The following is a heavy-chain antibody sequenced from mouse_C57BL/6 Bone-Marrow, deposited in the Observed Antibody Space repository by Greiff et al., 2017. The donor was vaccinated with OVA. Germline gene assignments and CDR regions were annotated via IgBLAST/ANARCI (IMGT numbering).Heavy chain of an antibody. CDR3: ARWTVEGYFDV. D-gene: IGHD1-1*01. CDR1: GYTFTDHT. CDR2: IYPRDGST. Sequence: QVQLKQSDAELVKPGASVKISCKVSGYTFTDHTIHWMKQRPEQGLEWIGYIYPRDGSTKYNEKFKGKATLTADKSSSTAYMQLNSTSEDSAVYFCARWTVEGYFDVWGTGTTVTVSS. V-gene: IGHV1-78*01. J-gene: IGHJ1*03.